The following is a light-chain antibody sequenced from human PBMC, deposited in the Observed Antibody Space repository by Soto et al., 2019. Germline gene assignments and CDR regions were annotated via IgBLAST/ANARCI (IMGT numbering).Light chain of an antibody. CDR3: QQYESYSWT. CDR2: DVS. CDR1: QSIGDS. Sequence: DIQMTQSPSTLSASVGDRVTITCRASQSIGDSLAWYQQKPGKAPYLLISDVSSLERGVPSRFSGSGSGTEFTLTISSLQPDDSATYYCQQYESYSWTFGQGTKVDTK. J-gene: IGKJ1*01. V-gene: IGKV1-5*01.